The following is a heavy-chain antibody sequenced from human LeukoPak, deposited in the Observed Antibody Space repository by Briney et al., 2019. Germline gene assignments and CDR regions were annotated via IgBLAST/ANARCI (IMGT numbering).Heavy chain of an antibody. V-gene: IGHV3-30-3*01. CDR1: GFTFSSYA. CDR3: ARVVSRGIAAAGHAFDY. J-gene: IGHJ4*02. D-gene: IGHD6-13*01. Sequence: GGSLRLSCAASGFTFSSYAMHWVRQAPGEGLEWVAVISYDGSNKYYADSVKGRFTISRDNSKNTLYLQMNSLRAEDTAVYYCARVVSRGIAAAGHAFDYWGQGTLVTVSS. CDR2: ISYDGSNK.